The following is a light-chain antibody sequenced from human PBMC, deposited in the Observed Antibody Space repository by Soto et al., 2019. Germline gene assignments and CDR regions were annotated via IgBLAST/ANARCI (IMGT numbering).Light chain of an antibody. V-gene: IGKV1D-8*01. CDR2: AAS. Sequence: VIWMTQSPSLLSASTGDRVTISCRMSQGISCYLAWYQQKPGKAPELLIYAASTLQSGVPSRFSGSGSGTDFTLTISCLQSEDFATYYCQQYYSFPITFGQGTRLEIK. J-gene: IGKJ5*01. CDR1: QGISCY. CDR3: QQYYSFPIT.